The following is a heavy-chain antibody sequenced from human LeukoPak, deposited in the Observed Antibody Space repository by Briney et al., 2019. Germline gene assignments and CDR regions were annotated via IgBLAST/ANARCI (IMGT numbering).Heavy chain of an antibody. V-gene: IGHV4-34*01. J-gene: IGHJ6*02. CDR2: INHSGST. Sequence: SETLSLTCAVYGGAFSGYYWSWIRQPPGKGLEWIGEINHSGSTNYNPSLKSRVTISVDTSKNQFSLKLSSVTAADTAVYYCARGAYDVWQQLSHWGYYYYYGMDVWGQGTTVTVSS. CDR1: GGAFSGYY. D-gene: IGHD6-13*01. CDR3: ARGAYDVWQQLSHWGYYYYYGMDV.